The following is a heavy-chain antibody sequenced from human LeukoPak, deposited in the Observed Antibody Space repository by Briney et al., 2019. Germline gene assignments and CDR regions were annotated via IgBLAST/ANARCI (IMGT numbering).Heavy chain of an antibody. V-gene: IGHV3-48*03. Sequence: GGSLRLSCAASGFTFSSYEMNWVRQAPGKGLEWVSYISSSDSFIYYADSVKGRFTISGDNAKNSLYLQMNGLRADDTAVYYCARDRHGYSGDAFDIWGQGTMVTVSS. CDR3: ARDRHGYSGDAFDI. D-gene: IGHD4-17*01. CDR2: ISSSDSFI. J-gene: IGHJ3*02. CDR1: GFTFSSYE.